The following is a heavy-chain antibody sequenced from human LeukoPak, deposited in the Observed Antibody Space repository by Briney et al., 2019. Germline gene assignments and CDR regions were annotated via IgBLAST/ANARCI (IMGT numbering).Heavy chain of an antibody. CDR3: ARVTGYMIEDYFDY. CDR2: INHSGST. J-gene: IGHJ4*02. CDR1: GGSFSGYY. Sequence: SETLSLTCAVYGGSFSGYYWRWLRQPQGKGLEWIGEINHSGSTNYNPSLKSRVTISVDTSKNQFSLKLSSVTAADTAVYYCARVTGYMIEDYFDYWGQGTLVTVSS. V-gene: IGHV4-34*01. D-gene: IGHD3-22*01.